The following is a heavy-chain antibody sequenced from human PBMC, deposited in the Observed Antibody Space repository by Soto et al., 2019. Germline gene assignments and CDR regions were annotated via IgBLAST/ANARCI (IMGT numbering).Heavy chain of an antibody. Sequence: QVQLQQWGAGLLKPSETLSLTCAVYGGSVNSGNYYWSWIRQTPGKGLEWIGEMSHSGGTHFNPPLKSRVTISVETSKLQFSLKMRSVTAADTALYYCARVERGTATTVVDAFDIWGPRTLVTVSS. J-gene: IGHJ3*02. CDR1: GGSVNSGNYY. D-gene: IGHD1-1*01. CDR3: ARVERGTATTVVDAFDI. CDR2: MSHSGGT. V-gene: IGHV4-34*01.